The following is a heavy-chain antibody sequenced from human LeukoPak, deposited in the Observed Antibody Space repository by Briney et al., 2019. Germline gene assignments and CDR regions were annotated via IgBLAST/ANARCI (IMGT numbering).Heavy chain of an antibody. CDR2: IYSGGST. CDR1: GFTVSSNY. J-gene: IGHJ3*02. Sequence: GGSLRLSCAASGFTVSSNYMSWVRQAPGKGLEWVSVIYSGGSTYYADSVKGRFTISRDNSKNTLYLQMNSLRAEDTAVYYCARGYTVEPAAIDAFDIWGQGTMVTVSS. CDR3: ARGYTVEPAAIDAFDI. V-gene: IGHV3-53*01. D-gene: IGHD4-23*01.